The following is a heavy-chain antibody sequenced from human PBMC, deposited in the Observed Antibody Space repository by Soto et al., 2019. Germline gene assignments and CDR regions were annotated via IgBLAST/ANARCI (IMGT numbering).Heavy chain of an antibody. J-gene: IGHJ4*02. Sequence: SETLSLTCSVSGGCIYSCRWSWTRQLAGKGLEWIGRVYSSGTTDYNPPLNSRATMSVETSKIQFSLKLSSVAAADTAVYYCARDIGSFAYGEGYRGQGIQDTVPQ. CDR2: VYSSGTT. CDR1: GGCIYSCR. V-gene: IGHV4-4*07. CDR3: ARDIGSFAYGEGY. D-gene: IGHD3-10*01.